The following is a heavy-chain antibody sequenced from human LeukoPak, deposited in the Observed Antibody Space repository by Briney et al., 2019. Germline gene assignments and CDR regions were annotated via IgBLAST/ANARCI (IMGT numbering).Heavy chain of an antibody. D-gene: IGHD3-10*01. CDR1: GFTFSGFA. J-gene: IGHJ4*02. CDR3: TRPTSATMVRGVTPRDY. CDR2: IRSKANSYAT. Sequence: GGSLRLSCAASGFTFSGFAMHWVRQASGKGLEWVGRIRSKANSYATAYAASVKGRFTISRDDSKNTAYLQMNSLKTEDTAVYYCTRPTSATMVRGVTPRDYWGQGTLVTVSS. V-gene: IGHV3-73*01.